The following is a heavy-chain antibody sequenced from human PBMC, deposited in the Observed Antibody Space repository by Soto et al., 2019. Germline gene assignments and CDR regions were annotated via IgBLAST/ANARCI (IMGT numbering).Heavy chain of an antibody. V-gene: IGHV3-23*01. D-gene: IGHD3-16*01. CDR1: GVTFSSYA. CDR3: AKQGDYVWGSYGRSSLPASDVY. Sequence: PGGSLRLSCAASGVTFSSYAMSWVRQAPGKGLEWVSAISGSGGSTYYADSVKVRFTISRDNSKNTLHLQMNSLRAEDTAVYYCAKQGDYVWGSYGRSSLPASDVYLGPGTLVTVST. CDR2: ISGSGGST. J-gene: IGHJ4*02.